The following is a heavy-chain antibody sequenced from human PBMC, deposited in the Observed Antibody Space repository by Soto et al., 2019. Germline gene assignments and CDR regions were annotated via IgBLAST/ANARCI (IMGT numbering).Heavy chain of an antibody. J-gene: IGHJ4*02. CDR1: GGSISSSSYY. CDR2: IYYSGST. CDR3: ARLVDY. V-gene: IGHV4-39*01. Sequence: QLRLQESGPGLVKPTDTLSLSCIVSGGSISSSSYYWGWVRQPPGKGLEWIGSIYYSGSTYYNPSLKSRVTISVDTSKNQFSLKVSSVTAADTAVYYCARLVDYWGQGTLVTVSS.